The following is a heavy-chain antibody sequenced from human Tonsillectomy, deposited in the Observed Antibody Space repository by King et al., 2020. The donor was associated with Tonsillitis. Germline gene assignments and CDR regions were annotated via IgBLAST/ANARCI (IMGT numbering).Heavy chain of an antibody. J-gene: IGHJ4*02. V-gene: IGHV4-34*01. CDR3: ARARQSYCLVAFDY. CDR2: INHSGST. CDR1: GGSFSGYY. D-gene: IGHD3-10*01. Sequence: VQLQQWGAGLLKPSETLSLTCAVYGGSFSGYYWSWIRQPPGKGLEWIGEINHSGSTNYNPSLKSRVTISVDTSKNQFSLKLSSVTAADTAVYYCARARQSYCLVAFDYWGQGTLVTVSS.